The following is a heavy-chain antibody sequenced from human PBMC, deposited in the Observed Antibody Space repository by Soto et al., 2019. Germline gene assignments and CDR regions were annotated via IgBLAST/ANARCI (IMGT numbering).Heavy chain of an antibody. CDR1: GYSFISYW. D-gene: IGHD2-21*02. J-gene: IGHJ4*02. Sequence: PGESLKISCEGSGYSFISYWIGWVRQMPGKGLEWMGIIYPGDSDITYSPSFQGQVTISADKSISTAYLQWRSLKASDTAMYYCARHRPNCGGDCFFDYWGQGTLVTVSS. V-gene: IGHV5-51*01. CDR2: IYPGDSDI. CDR3: ARHRPNCGGDCFFDY.